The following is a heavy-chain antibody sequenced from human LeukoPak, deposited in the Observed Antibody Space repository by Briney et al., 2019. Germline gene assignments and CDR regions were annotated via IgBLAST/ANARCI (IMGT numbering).Heavy chain of an antibody. J-gene: IGHJ4*02. CDR2: ISSSGTTI. CDR3: ARDHNGPYTFDY. V-gene: IGHV3-48*03. Sequence: GGSLRLSCAASGFTFSNYEMNWVRQAPGQGLGWVPYISSSGTTIYYADSVKGRFTISRDNAKNSLSLQMNSLKVEDTAVYYCARDHNGPYTFDYWGQGTLVTVSS. D-gene: IGHD2-2*02. CDR1: GFTFSNYE.